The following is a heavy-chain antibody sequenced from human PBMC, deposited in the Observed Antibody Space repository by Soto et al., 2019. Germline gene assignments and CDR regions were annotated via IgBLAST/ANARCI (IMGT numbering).Heavy chain of an antibody. V-gene: IGHV4-39*01. CDR2: VYYSGGA. D-gene: IGHD3-16*01. Sequence: PSETLCLTCAVSGVSIHNSHSFWAWIRQPPGKGLEFIGSVYYSGGANYNPSLKSRVTISVDTSKNQFSLTLNSVTAADTAVYHCERVKEGAPQHPDFDPGAQETRVPVPS. J-gene: IGHJ5*02. CDR3: ERVKEGAPQHPDFDP. CDR1: GVSIHNSHSF.